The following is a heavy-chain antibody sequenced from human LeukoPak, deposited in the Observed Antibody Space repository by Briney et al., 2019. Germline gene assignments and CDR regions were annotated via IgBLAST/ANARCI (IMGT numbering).Heavy chain of an antibody. D-gene: IGHD6-13*01. Sequence: GASVKVSCKASGGTFSSYAISWVRQAPGQGLEWMGGIIPIFGTANYAQKFQGRVTMTTDTSTSTAYMELRSLRSDDTAVYYCARVGYSSSWSDYWGQGTLVTVSS. CDR2: IIPIFGTA. J-gene: IGHJ4*02. CDR1: GGTFSSYA. V-gene: IGHV1-69*05. CDR3: ARVGYSSSWSDY.